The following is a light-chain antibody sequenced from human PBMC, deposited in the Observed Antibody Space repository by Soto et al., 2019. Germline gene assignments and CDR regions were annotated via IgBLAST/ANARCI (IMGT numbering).Light chain of an antibody. J-gene: IGKJ1*01. V-gene: IGKV4-1*01. CDR1: QNVLYSSNNKNY. Sequence: IVMTQSPDSLAVSLGERATINCESSQNVLYSSNNKNYLAWYQQKPGQPPKLLIYWASTRESGVPDRFSGSGSGTDFTLTISSLQAEDVAVYYCQQYYSSPWTFGQGTKVEIK. CDR3: QQYYSSPWT. CDR2: WAS.